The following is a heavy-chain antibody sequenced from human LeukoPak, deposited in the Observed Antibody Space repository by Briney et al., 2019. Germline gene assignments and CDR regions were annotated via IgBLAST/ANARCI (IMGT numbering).Heavy chain of an antibody. CDR3: ARDPRYSSSFKPDY. CDR2: ISSGSTYR. Sequence: GGSLRLSCAASGFTFSSYGMSWVRQAPGKGLEWVSSISSGSTYRYYADSVKGRFTISRDNAKNSLYLQMNSLRAEDTAVYYCARDPRYSSSFKPDYWGQGTLVTVSS. D-gene: IGHD6-13*01. CDR1: GFTFSSYG. J-gene: IGHJ4*02. V-gene: IGHV3-21*01.